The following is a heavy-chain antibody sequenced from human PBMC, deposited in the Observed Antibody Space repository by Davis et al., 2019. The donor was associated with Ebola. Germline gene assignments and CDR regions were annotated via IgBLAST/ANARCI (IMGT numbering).Heavy chain of an antibody. CDR2: MSGSGGST. V-gene: IGHV3-23*01. CDR1: GFTFSNHA. D-gene: IGHD3-10*01. Sequence: GESLKISCAASGFTFSNHAMSWVRQAPGKGLEWVSAMSGSGGSTYYADSVKGRFIIFRDNSKDTLYLQMNSLRDEDTAVYYCARGVLGSGENYWGQGTLVTVSS. J-gene: IGHJ4*02. CDR3: ARGVLGSGENY.